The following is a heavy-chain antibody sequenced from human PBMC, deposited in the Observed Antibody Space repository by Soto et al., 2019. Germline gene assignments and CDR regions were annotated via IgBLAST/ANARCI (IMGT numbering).Heavy chain of an antibody. V-gene: IGHV1-18*01. D-gene: IGHD1-1*01. CDR2: ISAHNGNT. CDR3: ARGRYGDY. CDR1: GYSFTTYG. Sequence: QVHLVQSGAEVKKPGASVKVSCQGSGYSFTTYGITWLRQAPGQGLEWMGWISAHNGNTNYAQKLHGRVTVTRDTSTSPAYMELRSPIYDDTAVYYGARGRYGDYWGQGALVTVSS. J-gene: IGHJ4*02.